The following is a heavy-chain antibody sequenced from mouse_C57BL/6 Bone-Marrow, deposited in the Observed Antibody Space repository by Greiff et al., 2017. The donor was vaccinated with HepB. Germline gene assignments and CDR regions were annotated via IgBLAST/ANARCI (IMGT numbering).Heavy chain of an antibody. CDR3: ARHGGSSYP. J-gene: IGHJ1*03. CDR2: ISSGGSYT. Sequence: EVQLVESGGDLVKPGGSLKLSCAASGFTFSSYGMSWVRQTPDKRLEWVATISSGGSYTYYPASVKGRFTISRDNAKNTLYLQMSSLKSEDTAMYYCARHGGSSYPWGTGTTVTVSS. V-gene: IGHV5-6*01. D-gene: IGHD1-1*01. CDR1: GFTFSSYG.